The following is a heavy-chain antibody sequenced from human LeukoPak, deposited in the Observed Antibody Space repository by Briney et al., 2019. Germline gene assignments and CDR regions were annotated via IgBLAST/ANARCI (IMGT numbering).Heavy chain of an antibody. D-gene: IGHD6-6*01. V-gene: IGHV3-30*18. CDR3: AKGGEAARVDI. Sequence: GGSLRLSCAASGFTFSSYGMHWVRQAPGKGLEWVAVISYDGSNKYYADSVKGRFTISRDNSKNTLYLQMNSLRAEDTAVYYCAKGGEAARVDIWGQGTMVTVSS. CDR2: ISYDGSNK. J-gene: IGHJ3*02. CDR1: GFTFSSYG.